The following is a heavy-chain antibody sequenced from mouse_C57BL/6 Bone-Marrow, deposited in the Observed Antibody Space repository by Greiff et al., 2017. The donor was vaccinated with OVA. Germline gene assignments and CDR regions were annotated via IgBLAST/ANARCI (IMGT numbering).Heavy chain of an antibody. Sequence: QVQLQQPGAELVKPGASVKMSCKASGYTFTSYWITWVKQRPGQGLEWIGDIYPGSGSTNYNEKFKSKATLTVDTSSSTAYMQLSSLTSEDSAVYYCARSGSNYRLYYAMDYWGQGTSVTVSS. CDR1: GYTFTSYW. J-gene: IGHJ4*01. CDR2: IYPGSGST. V-gene: IGHV1-55*01. D-gene: IGHD2-5*01. CDR3: ARSGSNYRLYYAMDY.